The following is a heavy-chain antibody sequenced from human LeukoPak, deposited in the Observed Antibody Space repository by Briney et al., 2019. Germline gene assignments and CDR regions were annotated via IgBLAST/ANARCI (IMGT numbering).Heavy chain of an antibody. V-gene: IGHV4-59*12. CDR3: ARVGRVDYDILTGYTTGRNYFDY. J-gene: IGHJ4*02. CDR1: GGSISSYY. Sequence: SETLSLTCTVSGGSISSYYWSWIRQPPGKGLGWIGYIYYSGSTNYNPSLKSRVTISVDTSKNQFSLKLSSVTAADTAGFYCARVGRVDYDILTGYTTGRNYFDYWGQGTLVTVSS. CDR2: IYYSGST. D-gene: IGHD3-9*01.